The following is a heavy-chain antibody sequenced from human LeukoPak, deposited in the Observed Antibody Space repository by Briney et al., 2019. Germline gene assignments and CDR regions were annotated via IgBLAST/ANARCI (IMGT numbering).Heavy chain of an antibody. CDR2: IWYDGSNK. V-gene: IGHV3-33*01. Sequence: GGSLRLSCEASGFAFSSYGMHWVRQAPGKGLEWVAVIWYDGSNKYYADSVKGRFTVSRDNSKNTLYLQMNSLRAEDTAVYYCAAWGSGLDYWGQGTLVTVSS. CDR3: AAWGSGLDY. J-gene: IGHJ4*02. D-gene: IGHD7-27*01. CDR1: GFAFSSYG.